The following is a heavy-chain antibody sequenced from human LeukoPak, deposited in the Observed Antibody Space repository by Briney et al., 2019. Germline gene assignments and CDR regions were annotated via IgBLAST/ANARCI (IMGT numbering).Heavy chain of an antibody. V-gene: IGHV3-33*01. CDR1: GFTFSSYG. CDR3: AGSDYVWGSYRLDY. J-gene: IGHJ4*02. Sequence: GGSLRLSCAASGFTFSSYGMHWVRQAPGKGLEWVAVIWYDGSNEYYADSVKGRFTISRDNSKNTLYLQMNSLRAEDTAVYYCAGSDYVWGSYRLDYWGQGTLVTVSS. CDR2: IWYDGSNE. D-gene: IGHD3-16*02.